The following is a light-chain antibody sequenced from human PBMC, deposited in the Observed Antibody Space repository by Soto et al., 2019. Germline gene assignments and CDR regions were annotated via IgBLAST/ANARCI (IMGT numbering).Light chain of an antibody. V-gene: IGLV1-44*01. Sequence: QSVLTQPPSLSGTPGQRVTISCSGSNSNIGRYSVNWYQHFPGTAPKILIYSDDERPSGVPDRFSGSKSCTTAALAISGVQSDEEEAYYCGSSYDDHSGAVFGGGTKLTVL. CDR1: NSNIGRYS. CDR3: GSSYDDHSGAV. CDR2: SDD. J-gene: IGLJ3*02.